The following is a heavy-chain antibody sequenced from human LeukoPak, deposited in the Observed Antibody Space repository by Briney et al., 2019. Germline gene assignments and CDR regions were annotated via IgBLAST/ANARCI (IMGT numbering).Heavy chain of an antibody. CDR2: ISSSSSYI. CDR1: GFTFSSYS. D-gene: IGHD3-22*01. J-gene: IGHJ4*02. Sequence: PGGSLILSCAASGFTFSSYSMNWVRQAPGKGLEWVSSISSSSSYIYYADSVKGRFTISRDNAKNSLYLQMNSLRAEDTAVYYCARDGLALSYYYDSSGPDYWGQGTLVTVSS. V-gene: IGHV3-21*01. CDR3: ARDGLALSYYYDSSGPDY.